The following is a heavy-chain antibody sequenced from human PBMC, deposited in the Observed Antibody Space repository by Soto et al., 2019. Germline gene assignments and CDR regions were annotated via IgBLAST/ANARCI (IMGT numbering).Heavy chain of an antibody. CDR1: RGSISSSSYY. CDR3: ARVPDY. J-gene: IGHJ4*02. Sequence: SETLSLTCTVSRGSISSSSYYWGWIRQPPGKGLEWIGYMYHSGSTYYNPSLKSRVTISIDRSKNQFSLKLSSVTAADTAVYYCARVPDYWVQGILCTVSS. V-gene: IGHV4-39*07. CDR2: MYHSGST. D-gene: IGHD2-2*01.